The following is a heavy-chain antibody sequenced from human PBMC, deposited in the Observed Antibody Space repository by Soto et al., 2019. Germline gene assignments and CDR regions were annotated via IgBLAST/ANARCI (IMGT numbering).Heavy chain of an antibody. CDR1: GGSISSGGYS. CDR3: ARGGAGSGCYLFDS. V-gene: IGHV4-30-2*01. D-gene: IGHD3-22*01. J-gene: IGHJ4*02. CDR2: MYQSGST. Sequence: QLQLQESGSRLVKPSQTLSLTCAVSGGSISSGGYSWTWVRQPPGKGLEWIGYMYQSGSTYYNASLENRVTILVDRSKHHFSRELSSVTAADTAVYYCARGGAGSGCYLFDSWGQGTLVTVSS.